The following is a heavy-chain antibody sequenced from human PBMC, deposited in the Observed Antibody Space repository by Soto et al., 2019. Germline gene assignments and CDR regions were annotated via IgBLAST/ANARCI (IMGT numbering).Heavy chain of an antibody. CDR2: IRKQANIYTT. CDR1: GLTFGDHY. Sequence: LRLSCVGAGLTFGDHYVDWVSQDPGKGLEWVGRIRKQANIYTTHYAASVKGRFTIPRDDPKNSLYLQMNSLKTEDTAVYYCARSGSSTSCYDYWGQGTLVTVSS. V-gene: IGHV3-72*01. J-gene: IGHJ4*02. CDR3: ARSGSSTSCYDY. D-gene: IGHD2-2*01.